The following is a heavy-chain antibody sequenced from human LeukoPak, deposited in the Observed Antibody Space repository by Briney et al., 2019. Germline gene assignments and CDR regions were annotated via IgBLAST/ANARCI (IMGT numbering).Heavy chain of an antibody. Sequence: ASVKVSCKASGVTLITHIISWVRQAPGQGLEWMGRIIPMLSITNYAQKFQGRVTITADKSTNTAYMELTSLTSEDTAVYYCARDLAQLGLGAFDIWGQGTMVTVSS. V-gene: IGHV1-69*04. J-gene: IGHJ3*02. D-gene: IGHD3-10*01. CDR1: GVTLITHI. CDR3: ARDLAQLGLGAFDI. CDR2: IIPMLSIT.